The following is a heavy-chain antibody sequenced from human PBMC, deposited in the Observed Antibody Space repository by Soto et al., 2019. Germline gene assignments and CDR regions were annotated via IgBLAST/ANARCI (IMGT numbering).Heavy chain of an antibody. V-gene: IGHV5-51*01. Sequence: EAMKISCMGSGYSLTSCSIGWERQMPWKGLERMGNIYPGDSDTRYRPSFQGQLTISADKSISTARLQWSSRLASDTAMYYCARHEAGGYSGSVSDFYIWGQGTMVTVXS. D-gene: IGHD5-12*01. CDR1: GYSLTSCS. CDR3: ARHEAGGYSGSVSDFYI. CDR2: IYPGDSDT. J-gene: IGHJ3*02.